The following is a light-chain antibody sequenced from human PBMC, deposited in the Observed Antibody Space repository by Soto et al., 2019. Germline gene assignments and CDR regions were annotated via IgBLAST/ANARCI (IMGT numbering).Light chain of an antibody. CDR1: QSISNY. V-gene: IGKV1-5*03. CDR3: QQYGRT. J-gene: IGKJ1*01. CDR2: KAS. Sequence: IQMTQSPSSLSASVGDRVSITCRASQSISNYLNWYQQKPGKAPKLLIYKASSLESGVPSRFSGSGSGTEFTLTISSLQPDDFATYYCQQYGRTFGQGTKVHIK.